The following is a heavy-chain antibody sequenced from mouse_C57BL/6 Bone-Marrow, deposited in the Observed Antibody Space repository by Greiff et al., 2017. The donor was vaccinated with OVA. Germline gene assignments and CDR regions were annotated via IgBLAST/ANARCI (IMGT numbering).Heavy chain of an antibody. Sequence: QVQLQQPGAELVKPGASVKLSCKASGYTFTSYWMQWVKQRPGQGLEWIGEIDPSDSYTNYNQKFKGKATLTVDTSSSTAYMQLSSLTSEYSAVYYCAKYDYDVDYWGQGTTLTVSS. CDR2: IDPSDSYT. D-gene: IGHD2-4*01. CDR3: AKYDYDVDY. J-gene: IGHJ2*01. CDR1: GYTFTSYW. V-gene: IGHV1-50*01.